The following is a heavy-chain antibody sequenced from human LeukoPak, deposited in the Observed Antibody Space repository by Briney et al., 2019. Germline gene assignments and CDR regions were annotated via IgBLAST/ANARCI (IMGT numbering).Heavy chain of an antibody. V-gene: IGHV3-21*01. D-gene: IGHD3-10*02. CDR1: GFTFSNYG. Sequence: GGSLRLSCAVSGFTFSNYGVNWVRQAPGKGLEWVSSIDRTGSNVFYADSVKGRFTISRDNAKNSLWLQTNSLRAEDTAVYYCAELGITMIGGVWGKGTTVTISS. CDR2: IDRTGSNV. J-gene: IGHJ6*04. CDR3: AELGITMIGGV.